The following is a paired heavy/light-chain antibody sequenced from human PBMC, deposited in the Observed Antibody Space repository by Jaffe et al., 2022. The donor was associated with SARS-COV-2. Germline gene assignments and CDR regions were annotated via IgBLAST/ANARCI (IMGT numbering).Heavy chain of an antibody. CDR3: AKIYRAGVSPGY. CDR1: GGSISSSNW. D-gene: IGHD2-8*01. J-gene: IGHJ4*02. V-gene: IGHV4-4*02. Sequence: QVQLQESGPGLVKPSGTLSLTCAVSGGSISSSNWWSWVRQPPGKGLEWIGEIYHSGTTNYNPSLKSRVTISVDKSKNQFSLKLSSVTVADTAVYYCAKIYRAGVSPGYWGQGTLVTVSS. CDR2: IYHSGTT.
Light chain of an antibody. Sequence: DIQMTQSPSSLSASVGDRVAITCRASQSIDRYLNWYQQKAGKAPELLIYAASSLQSGVPSRFSGSGSGTDFTLTISSLQPEDFATYYCQQSYNTPRTFGQGTKVEIK. J-gene: IGKJ1*01. V-gene: IGKV1-39*01. CDR1: QSIDRY. CDR2: AAS. CDR3: QQSYNTPRT.